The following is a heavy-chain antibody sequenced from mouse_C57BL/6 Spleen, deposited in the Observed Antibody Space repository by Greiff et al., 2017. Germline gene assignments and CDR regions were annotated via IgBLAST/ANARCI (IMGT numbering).Heavy chain of an antibody. CDR1: GFSFNTYA. V-gene: IGHV10-1*01. Sequence: GGGLVQPKGSLKLSCAASGFSFNTYAMNWVRQAPGKGLEWVARIRSKSNNYATYYADSVKDRFTISRDDSESMLYLQMNNLKTEDTAMYYCVRPVYYGNPWFAYWGQRTLVTVSA. CDR3: VRPVYYGNPWFAY. CDR2: IRSKSNNYAT. D-gene: IGHD2-1*01. J-gene: IGHJ3*01.